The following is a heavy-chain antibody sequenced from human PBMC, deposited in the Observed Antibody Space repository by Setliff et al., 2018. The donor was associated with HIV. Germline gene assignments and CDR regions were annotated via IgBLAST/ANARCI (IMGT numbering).Heavy chain of an antibody. CDR1: GYTFTSYY. Sequence: GASVKVSCKASGYTFTSYYMHWVRQAPGQGLEWMGIINPSGGSTSYAQKFQGRVTTTRDTSTSTVYMELSSLRSEDTAVYYCARGKQGGYKSAGWSFDYWGQGTLVTVSS. J-gene: IGHJ4*02. CDR2: INPSGGST. V-gene: IGHV1-46*01. D-gene: IGHD5-12*01. CDR3: ARGKQGGYKSAGWSFDY.